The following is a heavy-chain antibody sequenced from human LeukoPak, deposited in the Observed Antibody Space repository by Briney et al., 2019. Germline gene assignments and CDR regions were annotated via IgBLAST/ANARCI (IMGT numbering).Heavy chain of an antibody. J-gene: IGHJ4*02. CDR1: GYRFTSYW. Sequence: GESLKISCKGSGYRFTSYWIGWGRQMPGKGLEWMGIIYPGDSNTRYSPSFQGQVTISADESISTAYLQWSSLRASDTAMYYCVRRGIEVAGIDYWGQGTLVTVSS. CDR3: VRRGIEVAGIDY. D-gene: IGHD6-19*01. V-gene: IGHV5-51*01. CDR2: IYPGDSNT.